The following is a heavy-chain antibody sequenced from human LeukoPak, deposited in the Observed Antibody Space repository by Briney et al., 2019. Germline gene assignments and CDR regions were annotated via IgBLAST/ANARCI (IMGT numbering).Heavy chain of an antibody. CDR2: IYYSGST. Sequence: SETLSLTCTVSGGSISSYYWSWIRQPPGKGLEWIGYIYYSGSTNYNPSLKSRVTISVDTCKNQFSLKLSSVTAADTAVYYCARGPRYYGSDWGQGTLVTVSS. CDR1: GGSISSYY. D-gene: IGHD3-10*01. V-gene: IGHV4-59*01. J-gene: IGHJ4*02. CDR3: ARGPRYYGSD.